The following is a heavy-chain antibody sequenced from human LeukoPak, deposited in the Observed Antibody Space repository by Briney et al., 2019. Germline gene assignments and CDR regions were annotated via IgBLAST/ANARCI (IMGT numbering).Heavy chain of an antibody. CDR3: ARFRAARLRGFDY. V-gene: IGHV1-2*02. CDR1: GYTFTGYY. CDR2: INPNSGGT. Sequence: ASVKVSCKASGYTFTGYYMHWVRQAPGQGPEWMGWINPNSGGTNYAQKFQGRVTMTRDTSISTAYMGLSRLRSDDTAVYYCARFRAARLRGFDYWGQGTLVTVSS. D-gene: IGHD6-6*01. J-gene: IGHJ4*02.